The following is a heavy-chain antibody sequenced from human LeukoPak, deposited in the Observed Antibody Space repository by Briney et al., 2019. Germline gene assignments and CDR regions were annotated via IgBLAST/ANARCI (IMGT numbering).Heavy chain of an antibody. Sequence: SETLSLTCTDSGGSISSYYWSWVRQPPGKGLEWIGYIYYSGSTNYNPSLKSRVTISVDTSKNQFSLKLSSVTAADTAVYYCARTLMSFDIWGQGTMVTVSS. D-gene: IGHD3-16*01. V-gene: IGHV4-59*01. CDR2: IYYSGST. J-gene: IGHJ3*02. CDR1: GGSISSYY. CDR3: ARTLMSFDI.